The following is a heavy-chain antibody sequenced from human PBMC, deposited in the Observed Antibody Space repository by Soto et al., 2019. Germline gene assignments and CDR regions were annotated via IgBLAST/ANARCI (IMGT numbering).Heavy chain of an antibody. D-gene: IGHD6-6*01. J-gene: IGHJ4*02. CDR2: IIPIFGTA. Sequence: GASVKVSCKASGGTFSSYAISWVRQAPGQGLEWMGGIIPIFGTANYAQKFQGRVTITADESTSTAYMELSSLRSEDTAVYYCAREKGKGSSSRPTHFDYWGQGTLVPVYS. CDR3: AREKGKGSSSRPTHFDY. CDR1: GGTFSSYA. V-gene: IGHV1-69*13.